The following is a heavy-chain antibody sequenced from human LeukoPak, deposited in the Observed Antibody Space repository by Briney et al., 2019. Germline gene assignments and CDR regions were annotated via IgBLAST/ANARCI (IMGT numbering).Heavy chain of an antibody. CDR3: ASRALVVPAAIDIFYYYYMDV. J-gene: IGHJ6*03. CDR2: VNQDGSEQ. D-gene: IGHD2-2*01. V-gene: IGHV3-7*01. CDR1: GFTFRNYW. Sequence: AGGSLRLSCAASGFTFRNYWMSWVRQAPGKGLEWVANVNQDGSEQYYVDSVKGRFTTSRDNAKNSLYLQMNSLRAEDTAVYYCASRALVVPAAIDIFYYYYMDVWGKGTTVTVSS.